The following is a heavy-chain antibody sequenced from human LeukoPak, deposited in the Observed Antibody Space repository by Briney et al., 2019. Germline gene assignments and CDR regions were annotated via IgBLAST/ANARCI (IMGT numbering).Heavy chain of an antibody. CDR3: ARDGYAVRWGWFDP. D-gene: IGHD5-18*01. CDR1: GGTFSSYA. V-gene: IGHV1-69*05. CDR2: IIPIFGTA. J-gene: IGHJ5*02. Sequence: ASVKVSCKASGGTFSSYAISWVRQAPGQGLGWMGGIIPIFGTANYAQKFQGRVTITTDESTSTAYMELSSLRSEDTAVYYCARDGYAVRWGWFDPWGQGTLVTVSS.